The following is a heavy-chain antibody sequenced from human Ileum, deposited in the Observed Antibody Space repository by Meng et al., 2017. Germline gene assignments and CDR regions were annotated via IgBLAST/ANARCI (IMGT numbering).Heavy chain of an antibody. CDR2: ISWNSGSI. D-gene: IGHD1-26*01. Sequence: SLKISCAASGFTFDDYAMHWVRQAPGKGLEWVSGISWNSGSIGYADSVKGRFTISRDNAKNSLYLQMNSLRAEDTALYYCAKDLYSGSYYPYFDYWGQGTRVTGAS. V-gene: IGHV3-9*01. CDR3: AKDLYSGSYYPYFDY. CDR1: GFTFDDYA. J-gene: IGHJ4*02.